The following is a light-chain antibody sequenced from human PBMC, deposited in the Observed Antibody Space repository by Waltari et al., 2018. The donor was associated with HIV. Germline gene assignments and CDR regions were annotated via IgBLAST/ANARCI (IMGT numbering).Light chain of an antibody. CDR1: NIGSKS. V-gene: IGLV3-9*01. CDR3: QLWDSSVV. CDR2: RNN. Sequence: SFELTQPLSVSVALGQTARITCGTTNIGSKSVHWHQQKPGQAPVLVIYRNNNRPSGIPERFFGSNSGNTATLSISGAQAGDEADYYCQLWDSSVVFGGGTKLTVL. J-gene: IGLJ2*01.